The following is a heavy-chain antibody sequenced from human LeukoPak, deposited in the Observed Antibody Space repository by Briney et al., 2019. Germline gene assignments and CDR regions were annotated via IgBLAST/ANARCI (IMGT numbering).Heavy chain of an antibody. Sequence: GRSLRLSCAASGFTFSSYEMNWVRQAPGKGLEWVSYISSSGSTIYYADSVKGRFTFSRDNAKNSLYLQMNSLRAEDTAVYYCAREIRYYYYMDVWGKGTTVTISS. CDR3: AREIRYYYYMDV. V-gene: IGHV3-48*03. CDR2: ISSSGSTI. CDR1: GFTFSSYE. J-gene: IGHJ6*03.